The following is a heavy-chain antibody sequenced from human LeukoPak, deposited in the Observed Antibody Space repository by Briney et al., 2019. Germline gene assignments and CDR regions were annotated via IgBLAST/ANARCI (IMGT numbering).Heavy chain of an antibody. CDR1: GFSFSTYW. CDR3: ATDLGSSRPNF. Sequence: PGGSLRLSCAASGFSFSTYWMSWVRQAPGKGLEWVANIKQDGSEKYYVDSAKGRFTISRDNAKNSLYLQMNSLTAKDTAVYYCATDLGSSRPNFWGQGILVTVSS. J-gene: IGHJ4*02. CDR2: IKQDGSEK. V-gene: IGHV3-7*01. D-gene: IGHD6-13*01.